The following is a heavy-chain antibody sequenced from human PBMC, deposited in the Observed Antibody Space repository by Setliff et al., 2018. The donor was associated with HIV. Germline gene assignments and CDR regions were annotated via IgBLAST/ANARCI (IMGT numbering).Heavy chain of an antibody. CDR1: GFTFSSYE. CDR2: ITGSSDTI. Sequence: PGGSLRLSCAASGFTFSSYEMDWFRQAPGKGLEWVSYITGSSDTIYYADSVKGRFTISRDNAKNSLYLQMNTLRAGGTAVYYCAREGITGTTLHPYWGQGTLVTVSS. V-gene: IGHV3-48*03. D-gene: IGHD1-7*01. J-gene: IGHJ4*02. CDR3: AREGITGTTLHPY.